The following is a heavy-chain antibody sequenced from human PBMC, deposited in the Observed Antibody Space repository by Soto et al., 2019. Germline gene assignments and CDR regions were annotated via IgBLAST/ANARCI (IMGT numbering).Heavy chain of an antibody. CDR2: ISARGGTT. V-gene: IGHV3-23*01. J-gene: IGHJ6*02. D-gene: IGHD3-10*01. CDR3: AKDRGFGAGHGMDF. Sequence: EVQLLESGGDLVQPGGSLRLSCEASGFTFSNYAMSWVRQAPGKGLEWVTGISARGGTTYYVDSVKGRFTISRDNSKNTLHLQMNALRAEDRAIYYCAKDRGFGAGHGMDFWGQGTTLTVSS. CDR1: GFTFSNYA.